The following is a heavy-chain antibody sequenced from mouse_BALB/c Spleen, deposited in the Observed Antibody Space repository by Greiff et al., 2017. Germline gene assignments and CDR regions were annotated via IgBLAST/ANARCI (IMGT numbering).Heavy chain of an antibody. CDR1: GYSITSGYY. V-gene: IGHV3-6*02. D-gene: IGHD1-2*01. Sequence: VQLQQSGPGLVKPSQSLSLTCSVTGYSITSGYYWNWIRQFPGNKLEWMGYISYDGSNNYNPSLKNRISITRDTSKNQFFLKLNSVTTEDTATYYCAASPSYYGPDYWGQGTTLTVSS. J-gene: IGHJ2*01. CDR2: ISYDGSN. CDR3: AASPSYYGPDY.